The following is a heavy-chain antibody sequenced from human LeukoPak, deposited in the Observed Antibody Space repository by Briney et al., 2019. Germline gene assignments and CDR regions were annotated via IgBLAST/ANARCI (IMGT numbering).Heavy chain of an antibody. J-gene: IGHJ4*02. Sequence: PGGSLRLSCAASGFTFDDYAMHWVRHAPGKGLEWVSGISWNSGSIGYADSVKGRFTISRDNAKNSLYLQMNSLRAEDTALYYCAKDIRQWLASGNFDYWGQGTLVTVSS. D-gene: IGHD6-19*01. CDR1: GFTFDDYA. CDR2: ISWNSGSI. CDR3: AKDIRQWLASGNFDY. V-gene: IGHV3-9*01.